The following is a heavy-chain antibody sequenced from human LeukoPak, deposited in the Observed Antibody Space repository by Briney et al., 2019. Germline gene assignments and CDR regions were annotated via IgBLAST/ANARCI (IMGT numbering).Heavy chain of an antibody. Sequence: GGSLRLSCAASGFNFRSYVMTWVRQAPGKGLEWVSAIGAFGDSTYYADSVKGRFTISRDNSKDTLYLQMSSLTVEDTAVYYCAKDKTGGGAGTTMADYWGQGTLVTVSS. V-gene: IGHV3-23*01. CDR2: IGAFGDST. CDR1: GFNFRSYV. J-gene: IGHJ4*02. D-gene: IGHD1-1*01. CDR3: AKDKTGGGAGTTMADY.